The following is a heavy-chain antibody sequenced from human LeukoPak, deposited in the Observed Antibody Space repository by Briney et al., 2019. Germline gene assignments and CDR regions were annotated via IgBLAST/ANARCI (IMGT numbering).Heavy chain of an antibody. CDR2: ISSSSSYI. D-gene: IGHD3-10*01. V-gene: IGHV3-21*01. CDR1: GITFSSYS. J-gene: IGHJ4*02. CDR3: ARAVKSRNAGFDY. Sequence: NPGGSLRLSCAASGITFSSYSMNWVRQAPGKGLEWVSSISSSSSYIYYADSVKGRFTISRDNAKNSLYLQMNSLRAEDTAVYYCARAVKSRNAGFDYWGQGTLVTVSS.